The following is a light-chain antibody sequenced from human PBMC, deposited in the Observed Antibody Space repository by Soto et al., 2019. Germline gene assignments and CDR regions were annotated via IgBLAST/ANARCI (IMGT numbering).Light chain of an antibody. J-gene: IGKJ3*01. CDR1: QTVSSSY. Sequence: EIVLTQSPGTLSLSPGERATLSCRASQTVSSSYLAWYQQKPGQTPRLLIYGASSRATGIPDRFSGGGSGTDFTLTISRLEPEDFAVYYCQQYGNLPFTFGPGTKVDIK. CDR3: QQYGNLPFT. V-gene: IGKV3-20*01. CDR2: GAS.